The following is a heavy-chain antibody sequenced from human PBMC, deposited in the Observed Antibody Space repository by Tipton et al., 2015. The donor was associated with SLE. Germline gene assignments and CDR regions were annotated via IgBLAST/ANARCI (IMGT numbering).Heavy chain of an antibody. D-gene: IGHD5-12*01. J-gene: IGHJ4*02. Sequence: SGFAFTAYGMHWVRQAPGKGLEWVALIRYDGSKTYYADSVKGRFTISRDNSKNTLYLQMNSLRPEDTAMYYCAKDKGDYDWYFDYWGQGTLVTVSS. CDR1: GFAFTAYG. CDR3: AKDKGDYDWYFDY. V-gene: IGHV3-30*02. CDR2: IRYDGSKT.